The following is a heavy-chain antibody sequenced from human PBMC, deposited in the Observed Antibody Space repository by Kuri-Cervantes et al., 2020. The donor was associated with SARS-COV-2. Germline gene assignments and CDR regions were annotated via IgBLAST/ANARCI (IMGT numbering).Heavy chain of an antibody. Sequence: GESLKISCAASGFTFSSYGMHWVRQAPGTGLEWVAVIWYGGSNKYYADSVKGRFTISRDNSKNTLYLQMNSLRAEDTAVYYCAKDTSLIAEGVLDVWGKGTTVTVSS. CDR3: AKDTSLIAEGVLDV. CDR2: IWYGGSNK. D-gene: IGHD6-13*01. CDR1: GFTFSSYG. V-gene: IGHV3-30*02. J-gene: IGHJ6*04.